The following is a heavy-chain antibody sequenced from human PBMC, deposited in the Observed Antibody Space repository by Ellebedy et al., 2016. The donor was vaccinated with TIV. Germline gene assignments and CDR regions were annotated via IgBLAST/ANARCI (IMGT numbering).Heavy chain of an antibody. CDR3: AREGDTAMVTGVQAGQYYFDY. J-gene: IGHJ4*02. D-gene: IGHD5-18*01. CDR2: IIPIFGTA. V-gene: IGHV1-69*13. Sequence: AASVKVSCKASGGTFSSYAISWVRQAPGQGLEWMGGIIPIFGTANYAQKFQGRVTITADESTSTAYMELSSLRSEDTAVYYCAREGDTAMVTGVQAGQYYFDYWGQGTLVTVSS. CDR1: GGTFSSYA.